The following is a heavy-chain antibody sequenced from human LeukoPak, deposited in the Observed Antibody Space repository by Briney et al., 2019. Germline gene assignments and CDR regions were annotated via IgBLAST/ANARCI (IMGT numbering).Heavy chain of an antibody. CDR1: GFTFSSYA. CDR2: VSYDGSVE. V-gene: IGHV3-30*01. CDR3: ARDLQRDGYNLDY. Sequence: PGRSLRLSCAASGFTFSSYAMHWVRQAPGKGLEWVAVVSYDGSVEYYADSVKGRFTISRDNSKNTLYLQMNSLRAEDTAVYYCARDLQRDGYNLDYWGRGTLVTVSS. J-gene: IGHJ4*02. D-gene: IGHD5-24*01.